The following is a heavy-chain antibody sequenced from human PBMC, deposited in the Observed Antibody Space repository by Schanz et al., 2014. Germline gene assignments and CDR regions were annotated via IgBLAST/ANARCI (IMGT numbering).Heavy chain of an antibody. J-gene: IGHJ4*02. D-gene: IGHD3-3*01. CDR2: MSYDGSNK. CDR1: GFTFSSYA. CDR3: ARDLLVSHYDFWSGNDY. Sequence: VQLLESGGGLAQPGGSLRLSCAASGFTFSSYAMHWVRQAPGKGLEWVAVMSYDGSNKYYADSVKGRFTISRDNSKNTLYLQMNSLRADDTAVYYCARDLLVSHYDFWSGNDYWGQGTLVTVSS. V-gene: IGHV3-30-3*01.